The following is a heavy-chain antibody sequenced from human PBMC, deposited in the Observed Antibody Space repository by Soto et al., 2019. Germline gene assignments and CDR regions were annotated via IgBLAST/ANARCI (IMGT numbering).Heavy chain of an antibody. D-gene: IGHD5-18*01. V-gene: IGHV1-18*01. Sequence: ASGTVSCNASGYTFTSYGISWVRQAPGQGLEWMGWISAYNGNTNYAQKLQGRVTMTTDTSTSTAYMELRSLRSDDTAVYYFARPSGVDAATGSDYGMDVWGQGTTVTVSS. CDR3: ARPSGVDAATGSDYGMDV. CDR2: ISAYNGNT. CDR1: GYTFTSYG. J-gene: IGHJ6*02.